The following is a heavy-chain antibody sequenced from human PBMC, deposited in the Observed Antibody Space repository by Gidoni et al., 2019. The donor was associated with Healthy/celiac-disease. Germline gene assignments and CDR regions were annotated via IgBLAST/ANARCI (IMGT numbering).Heavy chain of an antibody. V-gene: IGHV3-30*04. Sequence: QVQLVESGGGVVQPGRSLRLSCAASGFTFSCYAMHWVRQAPGKGLEWVAVISHDGSNKYYADSVKGRFTISRDNSKNTLYLQMNSLRAEDTAVYYCARSLDYDSSGFGWFDPWGQGTLVTVSS. CDR3: ARSLDYDSSGFGWFDP. CDR2: ISHDGSNK. CDR1: GFTFSCYA. J-gene: IGHJ5*02. D-gene: IGHD3-22*01.